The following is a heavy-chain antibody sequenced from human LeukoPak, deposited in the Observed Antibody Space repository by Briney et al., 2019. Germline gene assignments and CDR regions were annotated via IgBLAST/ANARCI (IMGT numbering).Heavy chain of an antibody. CDR3: ARGRRIAAAGLYYFDY. CDR1: GFTFSSYS. Sequence: TGRSLRLSCAASGFTFSSYSMNWVRQAPGKGLEWVSSISSSSSYIYYADSVKGRFTISRDNAKNSLYLQMNSLRAEDTAVYYCARGRRIAAAGLYYFDYWGQGTLVTVSS. CDR2: ISSSSSYI. D-gene: IGHD6-13*01. V-gene: IGHV3-21*01. J-gene: IGHJ4*02.